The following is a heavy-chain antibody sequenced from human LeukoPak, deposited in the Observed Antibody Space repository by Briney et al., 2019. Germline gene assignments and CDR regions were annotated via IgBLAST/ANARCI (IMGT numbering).Heavy chain of an antibody. CDR2: IRYDGSNK. D-gene: IGHD6-19*01. CDR3: AKGPINSSGWYFGYYYYYMDV. V-gene: IGHV3-30*02. CDR1: GFTFSSYG. J-gene: IGHJ6*03. Sequence: GGSLRLSCAASGFTFSSYGMHWVRQAPGKGLEWVAFIRYDGSNKYYADSVKGRFTISRDNSKNTLYLQMNSLRAEDTAVYYCAKGPINSSGWYFGYYYYYMDVWGKGTTVTISS.